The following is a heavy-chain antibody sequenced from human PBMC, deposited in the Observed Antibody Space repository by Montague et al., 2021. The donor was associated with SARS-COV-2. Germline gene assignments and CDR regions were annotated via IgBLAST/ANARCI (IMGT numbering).Heavy chain of an antibody. CDR3: AGRGVRYSSSWYSYWFDP. D-gene: IGHD6-13*01. V-gene: IGHV4-30-4*08. CDR2: IHYSGST. Sequence: TLSLTCTVSGGSIRSENYYWSWIRQPPGKGLDWIGYIHYSGSTDYNPSLNSRVSISVDTSKNQFSLKLSSVTAADTAVYYCAGRGVRYSSSWYSYWFDPWGQGTLVTVSS. CDR1: GGSIRSENYY. J-gene: IGHJ5*02.